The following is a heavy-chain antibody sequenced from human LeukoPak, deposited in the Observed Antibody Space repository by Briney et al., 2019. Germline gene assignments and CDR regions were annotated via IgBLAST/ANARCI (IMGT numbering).Heavy chain of an antibody. CDR2: ISYGGSNK. CDR3: ASDFWSGYYYYYYYYMDV. CDR1: GFTFSSYA. Sequence: GRSLRLSCAASGFTFSSYAMHWVRQAPGKGLEWVAVISYGGSNKYYADSVKGRFTISRDNSKNTLYLQMNSLRAGDTAVYYCASDFWSGYYYYYYYYMDVWGKGTTVTVSS. D-gene: IGHD3-3*01. V-gene: IGHV3-30*01. J-gene: IGHJ6*03.